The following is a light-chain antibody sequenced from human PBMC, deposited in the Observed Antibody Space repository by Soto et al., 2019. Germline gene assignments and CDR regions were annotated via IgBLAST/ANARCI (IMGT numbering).Light chain of an antibody. CDR3: QKPNAYPPWT. CDR2: DAS. J-gene: IGKJ1*01. CDR1: QSVSSY. Sequence: EIVLTQSPGTLSLSPGERATLSCRASQSVSSYLAWYQQKPGQAPRPLIYDASNRATGIPARFSGSGSGTDFTLTISSLQPEDFATYFCQKPNAYPPWTFGQGTKVDIK. V-gene: IGKV3-11*01.